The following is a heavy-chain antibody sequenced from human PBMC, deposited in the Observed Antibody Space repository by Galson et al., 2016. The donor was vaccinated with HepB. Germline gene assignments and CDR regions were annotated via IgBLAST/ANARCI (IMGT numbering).Heavy chain of an antibody. CDR3: YALGGWFRNLGFDT. CDR2: ISPSGGTI. Sequence: SLRLSCAASGFNFDEYYMAWIRQAPGAGLECVSYISPSGGTIYYRDSVKGRVTITRDNSKNSVFLQMNSLRADDTAVYFCYALGGWFRNLGFDTWGQGTLVSVSS. V-gene: IGHV3-11*01. D-gene: IGHD3-3*01. CDR1: GFNFDEYY. J-gene: IGHJ4*02.